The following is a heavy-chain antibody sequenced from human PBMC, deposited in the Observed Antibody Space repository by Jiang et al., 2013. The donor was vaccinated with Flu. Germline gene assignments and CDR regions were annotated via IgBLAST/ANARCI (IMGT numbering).Heavy chain of an antibody. Sequence: KPTQTLTLTCTFSGFSLSTSGMCTSWIRQPPGKALEWLARIDWDDDKYYSTSLKTRVTISKDTSRNQVVLTMTNMDPVDTATYYCARINQWLGHDVFDIWGQGTMVTVSS. CDR1: GFSLSTSGMC. CDR3: ARINQWLGHDVFDI. V-gene: IGHV2-70*11. J-gene: IGHJ3*02. CDR2: IDWDDDK. D-gene: IGHD6-19*01.